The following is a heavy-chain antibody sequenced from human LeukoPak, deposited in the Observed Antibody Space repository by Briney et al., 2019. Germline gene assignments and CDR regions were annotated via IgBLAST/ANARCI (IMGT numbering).Heavy chain of an antibody. CDR3: TRPARISMIVGDLGYFHY. CDR1: GFTFGSYA. J-gene: IGHJ4*02. CDR2: IRRKAYGCTT. V-gene: IGHV3-49*04. Sequence: PGGSLRLSCAASGFTFGSYAMSWVRQAPGKGLEWVGFIRRKAYGCTTEYAASVKGRFTISRDDSKSIAYLQMNSLKTEDTAMYYCTRPARISMIVGDLGYFHYWGQGTLVTVSS. D-gene: IGHD3-22*01.